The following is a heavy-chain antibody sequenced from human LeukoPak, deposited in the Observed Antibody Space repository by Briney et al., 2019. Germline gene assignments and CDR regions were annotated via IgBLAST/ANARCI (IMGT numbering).Heavy chain of an antibody. V-gene: IGHV4-34*01. CDR3: ARDHDYSSSSYDY. CDR1: GGSFSGYY. Sequence: SETLSLTCAVYGGSFSGYYGSWIRQPPGKGLEWIGEINHSGSTNYNPSLKSRVTISVDTSKNQFSLKLSSVTAADTAVYYCARDHDYSSSSYDYWGQGTLVTVSS. CDR2: INHSGST. D-gene: IGHD6-6*01. J-gene: IGHJ4*02.